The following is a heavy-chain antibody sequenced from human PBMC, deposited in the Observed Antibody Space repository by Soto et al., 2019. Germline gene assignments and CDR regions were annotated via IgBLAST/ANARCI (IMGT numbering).Heavy chain of an antibody. V-gene: IGHV1-69*08. CDR1: GGTFSSYT. CDR3: ARQYSSSWEPNPVDY. CDR2: IIPILSTA. Sequence: QVQLVQSGAEVKKPGSSVKVSCKASGGTFSSYTISWVRQAPGQGLEWMGRIIPILSTANYAQKFQGRVTITADKSTSTAYMELSSLRSEDTAVYYCARQYSSSWEPNPVDYWGQGTLVTVSS. J-gene: IGHJ4*02. D-gene: IGHD6-13*01.